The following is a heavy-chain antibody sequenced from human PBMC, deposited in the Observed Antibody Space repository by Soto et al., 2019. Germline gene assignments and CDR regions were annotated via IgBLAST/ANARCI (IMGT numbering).Heavy chain of an antibody. Sequence: VGSLRLSGAASGFIFTSCAMSWVRQAPGKGLEWVSAISDSGVKTYYAGSVKGRFTISRDNSKNTLYLQMNSLRAEDTAIYYCAKGIKWDLPFDYWGQGTLVTVSS. V-gene: IGHV3-23*01. CDR3: AKGIKWDLPFDY. CDR2: ISDSGVKT. CDR1: GFIFTSCA. D-gene: IGHD1-26*01. J-gene: IGHJ4*02.